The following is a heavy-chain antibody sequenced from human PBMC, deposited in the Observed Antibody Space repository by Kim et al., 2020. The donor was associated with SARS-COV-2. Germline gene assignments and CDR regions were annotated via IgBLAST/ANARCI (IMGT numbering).Heavy chain of an antibody. D-gene: IGHD6-19*01. J-gene: IGHJ6*02. CDR3: AKMKGLQWTNYAMDV. Sequence: GGSLRLSCTASGLTFSNFAMSWVRQAPGKGLDWVSGITGNGGIYQADSVKGRFTISRDNSKNTLYLQLNSRRAEDTAIYYCAKMKGLQWTNYAMDVWGQGTTVTVSS. CDR2: ITGNGGI. V-gene: IGHV3-23*01. CDR1: GLTFSNFA.